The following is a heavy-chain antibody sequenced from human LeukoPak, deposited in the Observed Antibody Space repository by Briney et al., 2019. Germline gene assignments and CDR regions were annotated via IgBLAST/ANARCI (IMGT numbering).Heavy chain of an antibody. Sequence: ASVKVSCKASGYIFTDYGISWVRQAPGQGLEWMGWISAFNGNTNYAQKLQGRVTMTTDTSTSTAYMELSRLRSDDTAVYYCARVGYCSSTSCFDWFDPWGQGTLVTVSS. CDR3: ARVGYCSSTSCFDWFDP. J-gene: IGHJ5*02. V-gene: IGHV1-18*01. D-gene: IGHD2-2*03. CDR2: ISAFNGNT. CDR1: GYIFTDYG.